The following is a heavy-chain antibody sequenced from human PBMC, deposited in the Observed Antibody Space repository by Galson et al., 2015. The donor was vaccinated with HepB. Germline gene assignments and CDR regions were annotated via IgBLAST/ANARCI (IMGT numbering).Heavy chain of an antibody. J-gene: IGHJ4*02. CDR3: ARGGRRIDVVVSGVRGFYFDY. D-gene: IGHD2-2*01. CDR1: GYTFTSYA. CDR2: INAGNGNT. V-gene: IGHV1-3*01. Sequence: SVKVSCKAFGYTFTSYAMHWVRQAPGQRLEWMGWINAGNGNTKYSQKFQGRVTITRDTSASTAYMELSSLRSEDTAVYYCARGGRRIDVVVSGVRGFYFDYWGQGTLVTVSS.